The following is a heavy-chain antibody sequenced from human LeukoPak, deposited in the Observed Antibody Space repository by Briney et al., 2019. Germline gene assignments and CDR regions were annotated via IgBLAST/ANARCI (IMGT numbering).Heavy chain of an antibody. CDR2: IIPIFGTA. Sequence: GASVKVSCKASGGTFSSYAISWVRQAPGQGLEWMGGIIPIFGTANYAQKFQGRVTITADESTSTAYMELSSLRSEDTAVYYCARGSGYDIKEANNYYYYYMDVWGKGTTVTISS. J-gene: IGHJ6*03. V-gene: IGHV1-69*13. D-gene: IGHD5-12*01. CDR1: GGTFSSYA. CDR3: ARGSGYDIKEANNYYYYYMDV.